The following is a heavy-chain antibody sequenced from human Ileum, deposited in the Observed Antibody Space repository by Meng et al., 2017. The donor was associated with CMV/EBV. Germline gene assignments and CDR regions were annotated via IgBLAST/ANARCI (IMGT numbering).Heavy chain of an antibody. Sequence: GGSLRLSCAASGFTFSSYEMNWVRQAPGKGLEWVSYISSSGSTIYYADSVKGRFTISRDNAKNSLYLQMNSLRAEDTAVYYCETDYCSSTSCRGYNYNMDVWGQGTTVTGS. V-gene: IGHV3-48*03. CDR3: ETDYCSSTSCRGYNYNMDV. CDR2: ISSSGSTI. D-gene: IGHD2-2*01. CDR1: GFTFSSYE. J-gene: IGHJ6*02.